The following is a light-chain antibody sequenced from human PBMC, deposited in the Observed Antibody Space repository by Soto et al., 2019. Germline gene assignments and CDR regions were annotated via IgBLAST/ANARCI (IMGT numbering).Light chain of an antibody. Sequence: QSVLTQPPSVSGAPGQRVTISCTGSSSNIGAGYDVNWYQQLPGTAPKFLIYGNSNRPSGVPDRFSGSKSGTSASLAITGLQAEDGADYYCQSYDSSLSGYVFGTGTKLTVL. CDR1: SSNIGAGYD. V-gene: IGLV1-40*01. J-gene: IGLJ1*01. CDR3: QSYDSSLSGYV. CDR2: GNS.